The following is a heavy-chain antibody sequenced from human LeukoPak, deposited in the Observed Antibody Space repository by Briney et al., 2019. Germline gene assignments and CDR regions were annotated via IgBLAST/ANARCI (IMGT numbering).Heavy chain of an antibody. V-gene: IGHV5-51*01. Sequence: GESLKISCKGSGYSFTTYWIAWVRQMPGKGLEWMGIIYPGDSDTRYSPSFQGQVTISADKSISTAYLQWSSLKASDTAMYYCARHRGLAGGNSDYWGQGTLVTVSS. CDR1: GYSFTTYW. CDR3: ARHRGLAGGNSDY. J-gene: IGHJ4*02. CDR2: IYPGDSDT. D-gene: IGHD4-23*01.